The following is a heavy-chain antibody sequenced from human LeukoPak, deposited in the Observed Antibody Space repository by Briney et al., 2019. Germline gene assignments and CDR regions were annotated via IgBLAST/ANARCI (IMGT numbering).Heavy chain of an antibody. J-gene: IGHJ4*02. CDR2: ISDSGST. D-gene: IGHD3-22*01. CDR3: ARVVKDYYYDSSGYFNY. V-gene: IGHV4-59*01. CDR1: GGSISSYF. Sequence: PETLSLTCTVSGGSISSYFWSWIRQPPGKGLEWIGYISDSGSTNYNPSLKSRVTISVDTSKNQFSLELSSVTAADTAVYYCARVVKDYYYDSSGYFNYWGQGTLVTVSS.